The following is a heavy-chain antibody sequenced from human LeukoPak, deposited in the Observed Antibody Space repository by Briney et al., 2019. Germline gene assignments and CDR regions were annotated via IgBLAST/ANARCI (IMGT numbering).Heavy chain of an antibody. CDR2: INPYNGNT. CDR1: GYTFTSYG. CDR3: ARGNGGSYYGAFDI. Sequence: ASVKVSCKASGYTFTSYGISWVRQAPGQGLEWMGWINPYNGNTNYAQKPQGRVTMTTDTSTSTAYMELRSLRSEDTAVYYCARGNGGSYYGAFDIWGQGTMVTVSS. D-gene: IGHD1-26*01. J-gene: IGHJ3*02. V-gene: IGHV1-18*01.